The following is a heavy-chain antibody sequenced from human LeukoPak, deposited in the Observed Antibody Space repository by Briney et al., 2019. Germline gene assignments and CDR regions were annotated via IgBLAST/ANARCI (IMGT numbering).Heavy chain of an antibody. CDR1: GGTFSSYA. CDR3: ARDYYDSSGIYYFDY. CDR2: ISAYNGNT. V-gene: IGHV1-18*01. Sequence: ASVKVSCKASGGTFSSYAISWVRQAPGQGLEWMGWISAYNGNTNYAQKLQGRVTMTTDTSTSTAYMELRSLRSDDTAVYYCARDYYDSSGIYYFDYRGQGTLVTVSS. D-gene: IGHD3-22*01. J-gene: IGHJ4*02.